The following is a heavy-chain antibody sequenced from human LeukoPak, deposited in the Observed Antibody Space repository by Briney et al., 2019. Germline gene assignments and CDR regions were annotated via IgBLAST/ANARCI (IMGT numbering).Heavy chain of an antibody. CDR2: LSWNSGTI. J-gene: IGHJ4*02. D-gene: IGHD3-10*01. CDR1: GITLSNYG. CDR3: AKASSSGFLMNYFDY. V-gene: IGHV3-9*01. Sequence: PGGSLRLSCAVSGITLSNYGMSWVRQAPGKGLEWVAGLSWNSGTIDYADSVKGRFTISRDNAKNSLYLQMNSLRTEDTALYYCAKASSSGFLMNYFDYWGQGTLVTVSS.